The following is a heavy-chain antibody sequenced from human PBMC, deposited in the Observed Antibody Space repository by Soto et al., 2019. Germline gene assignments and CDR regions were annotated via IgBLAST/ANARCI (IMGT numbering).Heavy chain of an antibody. V-gene: IGHV3-33*01. D-gene: IGHD6-6*01. CDR2: IWYDGSNK. CDR3: ARDRIEYSSPGFGY. CDR1: GFTFSSYG. Sequence: QVQLVESGGGVVQPGRSLRLSCAASGFTFSSYGMHWVRQAPGKGLEWVAVIWYDGSNKYYADSVKGRFTISRDNSKNTLYLQMNSLRAEDTAVYYCARDRIEYSSPGFGYWGQGTLVTVSS. J-gene: IGHJ4*02.